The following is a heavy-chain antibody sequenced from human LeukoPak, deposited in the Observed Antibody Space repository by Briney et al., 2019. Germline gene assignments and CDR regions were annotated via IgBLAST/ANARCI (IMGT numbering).Heavy chain of an antibody. CDR3: ARVCPYYYDSSGYPYPYFDY. J-gene: IGHJ4*02. D-gene: IGHD3-22*01. CDR1: GFTVSSNY. CDR2: IYSGGTT. Sequence: QAGGSLRLSCAASGFTVSSNYMSWVRQAPGTGLEWVSLIYSGGTTYYADSVKGRFTISRDSSKNTLYLQMNNLRAEDTAVYYCARVCPYYYDSSGYPYPYFDYWGQGTLVTVSS. V-gene: IGHV3-53*01.